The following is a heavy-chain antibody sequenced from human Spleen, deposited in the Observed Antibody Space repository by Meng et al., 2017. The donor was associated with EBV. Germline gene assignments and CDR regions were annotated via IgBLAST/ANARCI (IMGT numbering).Heavy chain of an antibody. Sequence: QVQLVQSGAEVKKPGASVKVSCRASGYTFPPYALHWVRQAPGQSLEWVGWINAGNGITKYSQKFQDRVTISRDTSANTAYMELRSLRSEDTAVYYCARGIGVVGTGYLWGQGSLVTVSS. CDR3: ARGIGVVGTGYL. D-gene: IGHD6-19*01. CDR2: INAGNGIT. J-gene: IGHJ4*01. CDR1: GYTFPPYA. V-gene: IGHV1-3*01.